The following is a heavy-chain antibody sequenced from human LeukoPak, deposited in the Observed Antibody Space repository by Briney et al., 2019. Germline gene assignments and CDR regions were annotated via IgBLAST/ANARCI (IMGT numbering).Heavy chain of an antibody. J-gene: IGHJ5*02. Sequence: GGSLRLSCAASGFTVSSNYMSWVRQAPGKGLEWVSVIYSGGSTYYADSVKGRFTISRDNSKNTLYLQMNSLRAEDTAVYYCAKGYIAAASKGNWFDPWGQGTLVTVSS. CDR3: AKGYIAAASKGNWFDP. CDR2: IYSGGST. D-gene: IGHD6-13*01. CDR1: GFTVSSNY. V-gene: IGHV3-53*01.